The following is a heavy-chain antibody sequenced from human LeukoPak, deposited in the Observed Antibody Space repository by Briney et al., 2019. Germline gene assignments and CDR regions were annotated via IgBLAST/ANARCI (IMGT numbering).Heavy chain of an antibody. CDR3: ARRSYYFYYMDV. J-gene: IGHJ6*03. CDR2: ISSSAGPI. CDR1: GFTFGDYY. Sequence: GGSLRLSCATSGFTFGDYYMSWIRQAPGKGLEWVSYISSSAGPIYYADSVKGRFTISRDNAKNSLYLQMDSLRAEDAAVYYCARRSYYFYYMDVWGTGTTVTVSS. V-gene: IGHV3-11*04.